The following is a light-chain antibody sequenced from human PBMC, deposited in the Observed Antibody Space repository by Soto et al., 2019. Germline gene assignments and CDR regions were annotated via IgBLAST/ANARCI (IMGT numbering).Light chain of an antibody. CDR2: GAS. CDR3: QQYNNWPQT. V-gene: IGKV3-15*01. Sequence: EIVLTQSPGTLSLSASERDTLXLTSSQSVSNNYLAWYQQKPGQAPRLLIYGASTRATGIPARFSGSGSGTEFTLTISSLQSEDFAFYFCQQYNNWPQTFGQGTKVDIK. J-gene: IGKJ1*01. CDR1: QSVSNN.